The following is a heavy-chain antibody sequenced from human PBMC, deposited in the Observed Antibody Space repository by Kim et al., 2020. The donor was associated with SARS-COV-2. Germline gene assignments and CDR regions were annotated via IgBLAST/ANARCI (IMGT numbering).Heavy chain of an antibody. D-gene: IGHD3-10*01. V-gene: IGHV1-69*13. Sequence: SVKVSCKASGGTFSSYAISWVRQAPGQGLEWMGGIIPIFGTANYAQKFQGRVTITADESTSTAYMELSSLRSEDTAVYYCARNLALLWFGEPSDHYYGMDVWGQGTTVTVSS. J-gene: IGHJ6*02. CDR1: GGTFSSYA. CDR2: IIPIFGTA. CDR3: ARNLALLWFGEPSDHYYGMDV.